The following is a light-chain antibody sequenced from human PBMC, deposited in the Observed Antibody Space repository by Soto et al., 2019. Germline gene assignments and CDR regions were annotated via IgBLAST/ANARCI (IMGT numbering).Light chain of an antibody. CDR2: EVS. Sequence: QSALTQPASVPGSPGQSITISCTGTSSDVGGYNYVSWYQQHPGKAPKLMIYEVSNRPSGVSNRFSGSKSGNTASLTISGLQAEDEADYYCSSYTSSSTLEFGGGTQLTVL. J-gene: IGLJ2*01. CDR1: SSDVGGYNY. CDR3: SSYTSSSTLE. V-gene: IGLV2-14*01.